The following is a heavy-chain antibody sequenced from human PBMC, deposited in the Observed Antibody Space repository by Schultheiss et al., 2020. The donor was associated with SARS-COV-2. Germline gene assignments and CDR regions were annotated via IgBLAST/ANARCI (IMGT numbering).Heavy chain of an antibody. D-gene: IGHD1-20*01. J-gene: IGHJ3*02. CDR3: TTDVSITGTPDAFDI. CDR1: GFTFGDYA. CDR2: IRSKAYGGTT. Sequence: GGSLRLSCTASGFTFGDYAMSWFRQAPGKGLEWVGFIRSKAYGGTTEYAASVKGRFTISRDDSKNTLYLQMNSLKTEDTAVYYCTTDVSITGTPDAFDIWGQGTMVTVSS. V-gene: IGHV3-49*03.